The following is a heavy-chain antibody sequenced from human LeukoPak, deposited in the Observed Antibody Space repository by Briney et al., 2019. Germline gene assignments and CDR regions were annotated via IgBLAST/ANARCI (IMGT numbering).Heavy chain of an antibody. V-gene: IGHV3-30*18. Sequence: GGSLRLSCAASGFTFSSYGMHWVRQAPGKGLEWVAVISYDGSNKYYADSVKGRFTISRDNSKNTLYLHMSSLRGEDTAIYYCTENTWGRGTRVTVSS. J-gene: IGHJ4*02. CDR3: TENT. CDR2: ISYDGSNK. CDR1: GFTFSSYG.